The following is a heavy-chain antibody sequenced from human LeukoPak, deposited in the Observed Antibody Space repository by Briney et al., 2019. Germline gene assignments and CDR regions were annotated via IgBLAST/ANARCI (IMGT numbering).Heavy chain of an antibody. CDR1: GGSISSGDYY. CDR2: IYYSGST. CDR3: ARAEGIVGAITFDY. Sequence: SQTLSLTCTVSGGSISSGDYYWSWIRQPPGKGLEWIGYIYYSGSTYYNPSLKSRVTISVDTSKNQFSLKLSSVTAADTAVYYCARAEGIVGAITFDYWGQGTLVTVSS. J-gene: IGHJ4*02. V-gene: IGHV4-30-4*08. D-gene: IGHD1-26*01.